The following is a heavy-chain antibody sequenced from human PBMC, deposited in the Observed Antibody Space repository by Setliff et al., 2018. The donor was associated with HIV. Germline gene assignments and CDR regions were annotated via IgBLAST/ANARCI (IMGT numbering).Heavy chain of an antibody. Sequence: SETLSLTCAVSGGSISNSRWWSWVRQPPGKGLEWIGEIFHSGSTNYNPSLKSRVTISLNKSKNQFSLKLTSVTAADTAVYYCATRPNYYGSGSSFDYWGQGTLVTVSS. J-gene: IGHJ4*02. CDR2: IFHSGST. CDR3: ATRPNYYGSGSSFDY. V-gene: IGHV4-4*02. CDR1: GGSISNSRW. D-gene: IGHD3-10*01.